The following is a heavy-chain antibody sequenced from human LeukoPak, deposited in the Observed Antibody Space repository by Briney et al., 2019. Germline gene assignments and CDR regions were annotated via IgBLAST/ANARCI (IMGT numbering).Heavy chain of an antibody. CDR1: GFTFSNAW. Sequence: GGSLRLSCAASGFTFSNAWMSWVRQAPGKGLEWVGRIKSKTDGETTDYAAPVKGRFTISRDDSKNTLYLQMNSLKTEDTAVYYCTTAPGYYDYVWGSYQEYWGQGTLVTVSS. CDR3: TTAPGYYDYVWGSYQEY. V-gene: IGHV3-15*01. CDR2: IKSKTDGETT. J-gene: IGHJ4*02. D-gene: IGHD3-16*02.